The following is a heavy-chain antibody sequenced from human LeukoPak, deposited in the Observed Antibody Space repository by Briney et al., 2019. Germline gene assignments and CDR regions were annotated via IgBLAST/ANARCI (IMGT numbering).Heavy chain of an antibody. CDR1: GYSFTSYW. Sequence: GESLKTSCKGSGYSFTSYWIGWVRQMPGKGLEWMGIIYPGDSDTRYSPSFQGQVTISADKSISTAYLQWSSLKASDTAMYYCARPLDPYYYGSGSYYPDAFDIWGQGTMVTVSS. CDR2: IYPGDSDT. J-gene: IGHJ3*02. D-gene: IGHD3-10*01. CDR3: ARPLDPYYYGSGSYYPDAFDI. V-gene: IGHV5-51*01.